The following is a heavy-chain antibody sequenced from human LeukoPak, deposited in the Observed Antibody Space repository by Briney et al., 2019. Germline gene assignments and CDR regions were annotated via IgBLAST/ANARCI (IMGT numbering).Heavy chain of an antibody. CDR3: QLITFGGVIVNDY. Sequence: ASVKVSCKASGYSFTGYYIHWMRQAPGRGLEWMGRINPNSGVTKCAQQFQGRVTMTRDTSITTAYMELSSLRSDDTAVYYCQLITFGGVIVNDYWGQGTLVTVSS. CDR1: GYSFTGYY. D-gene: IGHD3-16*02. CDR2: INPNSGVT. V-gene: IGHV1-2*06. J-gene: IGHJ4*02.